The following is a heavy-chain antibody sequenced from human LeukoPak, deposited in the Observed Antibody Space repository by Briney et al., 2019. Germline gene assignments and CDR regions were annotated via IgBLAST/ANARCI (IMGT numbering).Heavy chain of an antibody. V-gene: IGHV3-11*04. D-gene: IGHD4-11*01. CDR1: GGSFSGYY. CDR2: ISSSGFTI. CDR3: ARGVPKTSYYYYYMDV. J-gene: IGHJ6*03. Sequence: PSETLSLTCAVYGGSFSGYYWSWVRQAPGKGLEWVSYISSSGFTINYADSVKGRFTISRDNAKNSLYLQMNSLRAEDTAVYYCARGVPKTSYYYYYMDVWGKGTTVTVSS.